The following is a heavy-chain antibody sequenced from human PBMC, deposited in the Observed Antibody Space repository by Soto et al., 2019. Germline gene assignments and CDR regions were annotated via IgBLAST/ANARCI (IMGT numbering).Heavy chain of an antibody. CDR3: ARAVYGGNSGSWYSDL. Sequence: QAQLEQSGPDVKKPGASVNVSCKASGYTFSSYSISWVRQAPGQGLEWMGWISAYNGNTNYAQKLKGRVTMTRDTYTKTVNMELRSLTSDDTAVYYCARAVYGGNSGSWYSDLWGRGTLVTVSS. CDR1: GYTFSSYS. D-gene: IGHD4-17*01. V-gene: IGHV1-18*01. J-gene: IGHJ2*01. CDR2: ISAYNGNT.